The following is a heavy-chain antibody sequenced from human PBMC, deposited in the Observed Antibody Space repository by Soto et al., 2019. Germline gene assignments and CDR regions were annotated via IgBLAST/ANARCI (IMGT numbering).Heavy chain of an antibody. V-gene: IGHV1-69*02. J-gene: IGHJ1*01. D-gene: IGHD2-15*01. CDR3: ALNGIYCSGGSCLAYFQH. CDR1: GGTFSSYT. CDR2: IIPILGIA. Sequence: GASVKVSCKASGGTFSSYTISWVRQAPGQGLEWMGRIIPILGIANYAQKFQGRVTITADKSTSTAYMELSSLRSEDTAVYYCALNGIYCSGGSCLAYFQHWGQGTLVTVSS.